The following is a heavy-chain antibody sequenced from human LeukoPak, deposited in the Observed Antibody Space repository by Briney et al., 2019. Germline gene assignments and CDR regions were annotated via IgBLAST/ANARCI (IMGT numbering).Heavy chain of an antibody. CDR3: AKDRLLWFGEFALGYYFDY. V-gene: IGHV3-30*18. J-gene: IGHJ4*02. CDR2: ISYDGSNK. CDR1: GFTFSSYG. D-gene: IGHD3-10*01. Sequence: GRSLRLSCAASGFTFSSYGMHWVRQAPGKGLEWVAVISYDGSNKYYADSVKGRFTISRDNSKNTLYLQMNSLRAEDTAVYYCAKDRLLWFGEFALGYYFDYWGQGTLVTVSS.